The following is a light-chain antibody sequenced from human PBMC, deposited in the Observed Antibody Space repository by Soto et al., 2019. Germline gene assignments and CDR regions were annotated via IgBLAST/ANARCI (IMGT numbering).Light chain of an antibody. CDR3: QQYNNWPFS. J-gene: IGKJ5*01. V-gene: IGKV3-15*01. CDR2: GAS. CDR1: QGVTTN. Sequence: EIVMTQSPASLSVSPGERVTLSCRAGQGVTTNFAWYQQKPGQSPRLLIYGASTRATGVPARFSGTGSETDFTLTISGLQSEDSAVYYCQQYNNWPFSFGQGTRLEIK.